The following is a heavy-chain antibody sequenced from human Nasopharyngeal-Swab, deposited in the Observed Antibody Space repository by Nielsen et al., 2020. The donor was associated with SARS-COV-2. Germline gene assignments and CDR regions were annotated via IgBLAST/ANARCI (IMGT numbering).Heavy chain of an antibody. D-gene: IGHD1-1*01. CDR3: AAGTTWAGDY. Sequence: GESLKISCATLGFTFSSYAMSWVRQAPGKGLGWVSTISGSGGSIYYADSVKGRFTISRDNSKNTLYLQMNSLRAEDTAVYYCAAGTTWAGDYWGQGTLVTVSS. CDR1: GFTFSSYA. CDR2: ISGSGGSI. V-gene: IGHV3-23*01. J-gene: IGHJ4*02.